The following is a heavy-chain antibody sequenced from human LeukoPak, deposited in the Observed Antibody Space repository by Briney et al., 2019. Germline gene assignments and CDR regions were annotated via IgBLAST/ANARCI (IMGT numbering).Heavy chain of an antibody. D-gene: IGHD3-22*01. CDR1: GFTVSSNY. J-gene: IGHJ4*02. V-gene: IGHV3-53*01. CDR3: ARTSGHYYRVEYFDY. CDR2: IYSGGTT. Sequence: GGSLRLSCAASGFTVSSNYMSWVRQAPGKGLEWVSVIYSGGTTYYADSVKGRISIARDDSRNTLYLQMNSLRAEDTAVYYCARTSGHYYRVEYFDYWGQGTLVTVSS.